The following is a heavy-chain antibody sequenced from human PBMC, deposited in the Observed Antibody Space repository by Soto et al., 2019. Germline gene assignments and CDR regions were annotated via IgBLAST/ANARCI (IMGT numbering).Heavy chain of an antibody. D-gene: IGHD2-2*01. CDR3: TREGEEYCSSTRCRYYYMDV. V-gene: IGHV3-49*03. J-gene: IGHJ6*03. CDR2: IRSKAYGGTT. Sequence: PGGSLRLSCTAAGFTLGDYAMSWFRQAPGKGLEWVGFIRSKAYGGTTEYAASVKGRFTISRDDSKSIAYLQMNSLKTEDTAVYYCTREGEEYCSSTRCRYYYMDVWGKGPTVTVSS. CDR1: GFTLGDYA.